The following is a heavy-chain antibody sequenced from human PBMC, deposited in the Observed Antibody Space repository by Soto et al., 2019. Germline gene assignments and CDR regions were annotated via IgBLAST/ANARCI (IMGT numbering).Heavy chain of an antibody. J-gene: IGHJ4*02. CDR3: ARGDCSSTSCYLGIVDY. D-gene: IGHD2-2*01. CDR1: GYTFTSYA. Sequence: ASVKVSCKASGYTFTSYAMHWVRQAPGQRLEWMGWINAGNGNTKYSQKFQGRVTITRDTSASTAYMELSSLRSEDTAVYYCARGDCSSTSCYLGIVDYWGQGTLVTVSS. V-gene: IGHV1-3*01. CDR2: INAGNGNT.